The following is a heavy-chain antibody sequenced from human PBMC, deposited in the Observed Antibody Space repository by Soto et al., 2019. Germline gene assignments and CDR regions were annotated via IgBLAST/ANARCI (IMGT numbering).Heavy chain of an antibody. J-gene: IGHJ4*02. CDR1: GFTFSSYS. CDR2: ISGSSGST. CDR3: AKDRLAGGFDY. Sequence: PGGSLRLSCAASGFTFSSYSMNWVRQAPGKGLERVSAISGSSGSTYYADSVKGRFTISRDNSKNTLYLQMNSLRAEDTAVYYCAKDRLAGGFDYWGQGTLVTVSS. D-gene: IGHD3-16*01. V-gene: IGHV3-23*01.